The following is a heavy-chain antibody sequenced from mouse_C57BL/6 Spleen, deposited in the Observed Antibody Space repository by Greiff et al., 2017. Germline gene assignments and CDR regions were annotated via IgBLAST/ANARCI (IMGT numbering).Heavy chain of an antibody. CDR3: ARELRRAYYAMDY. CDR2: IYIGNGYT. V-gene: IGHV1-58*01. Sequence: VQLQQSGAELVRPGSSVKMSCKTSGYTITSYGINWVKQRPGQGLEWIGYIYIGNGYTEYNTKFKGKATLTSDTSSSTAYMQLSSLTSEDSAIYFCARELRRAYYAMDYWGQGTSVTVSS. CDR1: GYTITSYG. D-gene: IGHD2-4*01. J-gene: IGHJ4*01.